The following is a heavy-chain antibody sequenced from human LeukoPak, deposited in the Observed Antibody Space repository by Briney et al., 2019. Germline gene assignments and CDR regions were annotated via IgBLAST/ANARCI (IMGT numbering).Heavy chain of an antibody. D-gene: IGHD3-9*01. CDR3: ARDDILTGYYHDY. CDR2: IKQDGSEK. CDR1: GFTFSSYW. J-gene: IGHJ4*02. Sequence: GGSLRLSCAASGFTFSSYWMSWVRQAPGKGLEWVANIKQDGSEKYYVDSVKGRFTISRDNAKTSLYLQMNSLRAEDTAVYYCARDDILTGYYHDYWGQGTLVTVSS. V-gene: IGHV3-7*04.